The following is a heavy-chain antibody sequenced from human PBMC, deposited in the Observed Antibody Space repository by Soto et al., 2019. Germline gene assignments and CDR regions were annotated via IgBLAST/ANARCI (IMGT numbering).Heavy chain of an antibody. J-gene: IGHJ4*02. V-gene: IGHV1-69*04. CDR3: ARDDSGDGYTLDY. CDR1: GDSFSTYT. CDR2: IVPIYAIA. D-gene: IGHD1-26*01. Sequence: ASVKVSCKASGDSFSTYTIAWVRQAPGQGLEWMGRIVPIYAIAKYAQKFQGRVTITADKSTSTAYMELSNLGSEDTAVYYCARDDSGDGYTLDYWGPGTLVTVSS.